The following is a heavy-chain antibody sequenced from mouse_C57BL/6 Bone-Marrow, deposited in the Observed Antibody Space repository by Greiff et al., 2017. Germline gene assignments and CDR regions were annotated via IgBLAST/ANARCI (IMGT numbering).Heavy chain of an antibody. Sequence: QVQLQQPGAELVKPGASVKMSCKASGYTFTSYWITWVKQRPGQGLEWIGDIYPTSGRTNYNETFKSKAILTVDTSSNTAYMQLSSLTSEDSAVLYCARSGPRGRRFDYWGQGTTLTVAS. CDR3: ARSGPRGRRFDY. CDR1: GYTFTSYW. CDR2: IYPTSGRT. V-gene: IGHV1-55*01. J-gene: IGHJ2*01. D-gene: IGHD3-1*01.